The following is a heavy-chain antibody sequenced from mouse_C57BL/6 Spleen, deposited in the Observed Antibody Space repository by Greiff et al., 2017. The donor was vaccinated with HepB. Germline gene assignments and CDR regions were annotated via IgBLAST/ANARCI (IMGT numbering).Heavy chain of an antibody. Sequence: QVQLQQPGAELVKPGASVKMSCKASGYTFTSYWITWVKQRPGQGLEWIGNIYPGSGSTNYNEKFKSKATLTADTSSSTAYMQLSSLTSEDSAVYYCARALMSYGSTVSYYWGQGTSVTVSS. CDR1: GYTFTSYW. D-gene: IGHD1-1*01. CDR2: IYPGSGST. V-gene: IGHV1-55*01. CDR3: ARALMSYGSTVSYY. J-gene: IGHJ4*01.